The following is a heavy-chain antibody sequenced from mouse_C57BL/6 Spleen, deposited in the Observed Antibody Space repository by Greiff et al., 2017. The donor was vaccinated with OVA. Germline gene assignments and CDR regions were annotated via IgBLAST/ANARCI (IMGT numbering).Heavy chain of an antibody. V-gene: IGHV1-61*01. J-gene: IGHJ4*01. D-gene: IGHD2-4*01. CDR2: IYPSDSET. CDR3: ASSYYDYGAMDY. Sequence: QVQLKQPGAELVRPGSSVKLSCKASGYTFTSYWMDWVKQRPGQGLEWIGNIYPSDSETHYNQKFKDKATLTVDKSSSTAYMQLSSLTSEDSAVYYCASSYYDYGAMDYWGQGTSVTVSS. CDR1: GYTFTSYW.